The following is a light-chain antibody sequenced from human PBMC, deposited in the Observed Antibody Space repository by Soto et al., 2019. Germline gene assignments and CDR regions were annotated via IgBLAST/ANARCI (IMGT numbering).Light chain of an antibody. J-gene: IGKJ4*01. Sequence: IVWTQSPGTLSLSPGARATLSCRTSQSVRSSHLAWYQQKPDPAPRLLIDGASSRATGIPDRCSGRGSGTYFTRTISRLEPEDFAVYHCQQYSSSPLTFGGGTKVEIK. CDR3: QQYSSSPLT. CDR1: QSVRSSH. V-gene: IGKV3-20*01. CDR2: GAS.